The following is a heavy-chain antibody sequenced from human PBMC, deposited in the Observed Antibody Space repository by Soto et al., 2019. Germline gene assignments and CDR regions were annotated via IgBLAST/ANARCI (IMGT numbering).Heavy chain of an antibody. J-gene: IGHJ6*02. CDR3: ARDTSSGSNPDYYYYVMDV. D-gene: IGHD3-22*01. Sequence: QVQLQESGPGLVKPSQTLSLTCTVSGGSISSGGYYWSWIRQHPGKGLEWIGYIYYSGSTYYNPSLKSRVTISVDTSKNQFSLKLSSVTAADTAVYYCARDTSSGSNPDYYYYVMDVWCQGTTVTVSS. CDR2: IYYSGST. V-gene: IGHV4-31*03. CDR1: GGSISSGGYY.